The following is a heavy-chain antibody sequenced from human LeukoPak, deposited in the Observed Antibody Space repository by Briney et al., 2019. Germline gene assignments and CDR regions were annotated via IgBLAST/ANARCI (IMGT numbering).Heavy chain of an antibody. CDR3: ARDLLGHCTGGSCSRHRYFDF. V-gene: IGHV4-31*03. J-gene: IGHJ4*02. D-gene: IGHD2-15*01. CDR1: GDSISSGYSS. Sequence: PSETLSLTCTVSGDSISSGYSSWRWIRQHPGKGLEYIGYISYSGSTYSSPSLKSRFTISVDTSKNKFSLKLSSVTAADTAVYYCARDLLGHCTGGSCSRHRYFDFWGQGTLVTVSS. CDR2: ISYSGST.